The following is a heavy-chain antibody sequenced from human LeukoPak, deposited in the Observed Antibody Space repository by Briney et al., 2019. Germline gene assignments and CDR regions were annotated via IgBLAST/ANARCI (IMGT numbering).Heavy chain of an antibody. J-gene: IGHJ5*02. CDR1: GFIVSDYY. CDR2: IRDSGEA. Sequence: AGGSLRLSCAVSGFIVSDYYMSWLRQAPGKGLEWVGLIRDSGEAFYADFARGRFAISRDESENTLYLQMNSLRVEDTAVYFCARDRAANQDWVEFDPWGQGTPVIVSS. CDR3: ARDRAANQDWVEFDP. V-gene: IGHV3-66*03. D-gene: IGHD3/OR15-3a*01.